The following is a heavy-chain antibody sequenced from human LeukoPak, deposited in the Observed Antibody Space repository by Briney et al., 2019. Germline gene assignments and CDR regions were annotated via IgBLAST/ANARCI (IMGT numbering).Heavy chain of an antibody. CDR2: FDPEDGET. CDR3: ARPYDFRGGFDP. D-gene: IGHD3-3*01. Sequence: ASVKVSCKVSGYTLTELSMHWVRQAPGKGLEWMGGFDPEDGETIYAQKFQGRVTITADESTSTAYMELSSLRSEDTAVYYCARPYDFRGGFDPWGQGTLVTVSS. V-gene: IGHV1-24*01. J-gene: IGHJ5*02. CDR1: GYTLTELS.